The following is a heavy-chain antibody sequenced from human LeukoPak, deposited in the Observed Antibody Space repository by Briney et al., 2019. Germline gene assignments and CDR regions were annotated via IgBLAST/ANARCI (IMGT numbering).Heavy chain of an antibody. CDR3: ARGGMIVVDDY. CDR2: IYPSGNI. V-gene: IGHV3-69-1*02. CDR1: GFTFSNTY. J-gene: IGHJ4*02. Sequence: PGGSLRLSCAASGFTFSNTYMSWVRQAPGKGLEWVSLIYPSGNIYYADSVKGRFTISRDNAKNSLYLQMNSLRAEDTAVYYCARGGMIVVDDYWGQGTLVTVSS. D-gene: IGHD3-22*01.